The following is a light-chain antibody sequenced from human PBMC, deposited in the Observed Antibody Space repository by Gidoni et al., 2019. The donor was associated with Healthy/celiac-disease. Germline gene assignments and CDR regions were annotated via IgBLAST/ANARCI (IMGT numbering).Light chain of an antibody. CDR3: QQYGSSPKT. CDR1: QSVSSSY. Sequence: EIVLTQSPGTLSLSPGERATLSCRASQSVSSSYLAWYRQKPGQAPRLLIYGASSRATGIPDRFRGSGTDFTLTISRLEPEDFAVYYCQQYGSSPKTFGQGTKVEIK. V-gene: IGKV3-20*01. J-gene: IGKJ1*01. CDR2: GAS.